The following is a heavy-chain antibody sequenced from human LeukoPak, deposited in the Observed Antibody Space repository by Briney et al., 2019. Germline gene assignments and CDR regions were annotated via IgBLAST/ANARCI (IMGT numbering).Heavy chain of an antibody. Sequence: SQTLSLTCTVSDYSISSGYYWGWIRQPPGKGLEWIGSIYYSGSTYYNPSLKSRVTISVDTSKNQFSLKLSSVTAADTAVYYCARHASYAMLQSWFDPWGQGTLVTVSS. CDR1: DYSISSGYY. V-gene: IGHV4-38-2*02. CDR2: IYYSGST. CDR3: ARHASYAMLQSWFDP. J-gene: IGHJ5*02. D-gene: IGHD2-2*01.